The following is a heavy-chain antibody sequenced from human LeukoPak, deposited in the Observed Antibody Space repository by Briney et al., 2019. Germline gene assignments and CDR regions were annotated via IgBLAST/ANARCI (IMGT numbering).Heavy chain of an antibody. CDR2: FDPEDGET. CDR1: GYTLTELS. CDR3: ARDGEGATQDFDY. D-gene: IGHD1-26*01. J-gene: IGHJ4*02. V-gene: IGHV1-24*01. Sequence: GASVKVSCKVSGYTLTELSMHWVRQAPGKGLEWMGGFDPEDGETIYAQKLQGRVTMTTDTSTSTAYMELRSLRSDDTAVYYCARDGEGATQDFDYWGQGTLVTVSS.